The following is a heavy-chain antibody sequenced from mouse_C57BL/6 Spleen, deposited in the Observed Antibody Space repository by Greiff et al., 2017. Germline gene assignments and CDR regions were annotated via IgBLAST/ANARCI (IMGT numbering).Heavy chain of an antibody. CDR3: TRGNFSYFDV. J-gene: IGHJ1*03. CDR1: GFNIKDDY. CDR2: IDPENGDT. V-gene: IGHV14-4*01. Sequence: VQLKESGAELVRPGASVKLSCTASGFNIKDDYMHWVKQRPEQGLEWIGWIDPENGDTEYASKFQGKATITANTSSNTAYLQLSSLTSEDTAFYCYTRGNFSYFDVWGTGTTVTVSS. D-gene: IGHD2-1*01.